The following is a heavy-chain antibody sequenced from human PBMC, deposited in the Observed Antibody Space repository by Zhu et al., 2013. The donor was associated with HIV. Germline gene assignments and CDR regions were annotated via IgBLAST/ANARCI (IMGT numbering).Heavy chain of an antibody. V-gene: IGHV1-69*06. Sequence: QVQLAQSGAELKKPGSSVRVSCKASGGTFSSYAISWVRQAPGQGLEWMGGIIPMFGTANYAQKFQGRVTITADKSTSTAYMELSSLRSEDTAVYYCARGGSHYYDTQSYWGQGTLVTVSS. J-gene: IGHJ4*02. CDR2: IIPMFGTA. CDR1: GGTFSSYA. CDR3: ARGGSHYYDTQSY. D-gene: IGHD3-22*01.